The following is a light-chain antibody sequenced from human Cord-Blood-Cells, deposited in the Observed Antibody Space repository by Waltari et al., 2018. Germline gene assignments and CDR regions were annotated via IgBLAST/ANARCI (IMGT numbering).Light chain of an antibody. V-gene: IGLV2-23*01. Sequence: QSALTQPASVSGSPGQSITISRTGTSSDVGSYNLVSWYQQQQGKPPKLMIYEGSKRPSGVSNRFSGSKSGNTASLTISGLQAEDEADYYCCSYAGSSTWVFGGGTKLTVL. J-gene: IGLJ3*02. CDR3: CSYAGSSTWV. CDR1: SSDVGSYNL. CDR2: EGS.